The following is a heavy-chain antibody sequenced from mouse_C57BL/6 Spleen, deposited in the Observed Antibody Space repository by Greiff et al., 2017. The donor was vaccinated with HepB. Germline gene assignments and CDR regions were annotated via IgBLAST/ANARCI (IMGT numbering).Heavy chain of an antibody. CDR3: ARHEDYYGSSYHYYAMDY. CDR1: GFSLTSYG. Sequence: VMLVESGPGLVAPSQSLSITCTVSGFSLTSYGVHWVRQPPGKGLEWLVVIWSDGSTTYNSALKSRLSISKDNSKSQVFLKMNSLQTDDTAMYYCARHEDYYGSSYHYYAMDYWGQGTAVTVSS. CDR2: IWSDGST. J-gene: IGHJ4*01. V-gene: IGHV2-6-1*01. D-gene: IGHD1-1*01.